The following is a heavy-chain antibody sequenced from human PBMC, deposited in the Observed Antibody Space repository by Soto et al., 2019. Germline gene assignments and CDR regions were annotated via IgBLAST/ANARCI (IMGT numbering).Heavy chain of an antibody. CDR2: IWYDGSNK. CDR3: ASGSSSWYGMDV. V-gene: IGHV3-33*01. CDR1: GFTFSSYG. D-gene: IGHD6-13*01. J-gene: IGHJ6*02. Sequence: QVQLVESGGGVVQPGRSLRLSCAASGFTFSSYGMHWVRQAPGKGLEWVAVIWYDGSNKYYADSVKGRFTISRDNSKNTLYLQMNSLRAEDTAVYYCASGSSSWYGMDVWGRGTTVTVSS.